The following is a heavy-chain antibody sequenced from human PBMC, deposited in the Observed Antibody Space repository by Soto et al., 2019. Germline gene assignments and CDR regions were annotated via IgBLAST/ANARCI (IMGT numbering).Heavy chain of an antibody. CDR3: AKVPLRPYYFDY. J-gene: IGHJ4*02. D-gene: IGHD4-17*01. Sequence: GGSLRLSCTASGFTFDEYGMSWVRQVPGKGPEWVSRFNCSGDNTHYADAVKGRFTISRDNSKNTLYLQMNSLRAEDTALYYCAKVPLRPYYFDYWGPGTMVTVSS. V-gene: IGHV3-20*04. CDR1: GFTFDEYG. CDR2: FNCSGDNT.